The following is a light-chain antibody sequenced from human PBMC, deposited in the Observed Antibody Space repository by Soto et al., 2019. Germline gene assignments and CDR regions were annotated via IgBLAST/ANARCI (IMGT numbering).Light chain of an antibody. Sequence: QSVLTQSPSVSAAPGQKVTISCSGSSSNIGNNYVSWYQQLPGTAPKLLIYDNNKRPSGIPDRFSGSKSGTSGTLDITGLQTGDEADYYCAIWDGSLPGEVFGGGIKLTVL. CDR2: DNN. V-gene: IGLV1-51*01. CDR3: AIWDGSLPGEV. CDR1: SSNIGNNY. J-gene: IGLJ2*01.